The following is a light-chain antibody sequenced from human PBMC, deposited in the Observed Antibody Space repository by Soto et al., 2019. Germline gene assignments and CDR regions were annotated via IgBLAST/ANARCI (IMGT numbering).Light chain of an antibody. CDR3: LQHNTYPWT. V-gene: IGKV1-17*01. CDR1: QGIRKD. Sequence: IQMTQSPSSLSASVGDRVTITCRASQGIRKDLGWYQQKPGKAPKRLIYAASSLQSGVPSRFSGSGSGTEFTLTISSLQPEDFGTYYCLQHNTYPWTFGQGTKVDIK. J-gene: IGKJ1*01. CDR2: AAS.